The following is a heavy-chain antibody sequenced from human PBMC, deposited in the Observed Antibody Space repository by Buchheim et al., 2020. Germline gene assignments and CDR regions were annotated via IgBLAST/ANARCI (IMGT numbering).Heavy chain of an antibody. D-gene: IGHD6-19*01. CDR2: ISYDGSNK. V-gene: IGHV3-30-3*01. CDR1: GFTFSSYA. Sequence: QVQLVESGGGVVQPGRSLRLSCAASGFTFSSYAMHWVRQAPGKGLEWVAVISYDGSNKYYADSVKGRFTISRDNSKNTLYLQMNSLRAEDTAVYYCARDPGHSSGWYGAYYYGMDVWGQGTT. CDR3: ARDPGHSSGWYGAYYYGMDV. J-gene: IGHJ6*02.